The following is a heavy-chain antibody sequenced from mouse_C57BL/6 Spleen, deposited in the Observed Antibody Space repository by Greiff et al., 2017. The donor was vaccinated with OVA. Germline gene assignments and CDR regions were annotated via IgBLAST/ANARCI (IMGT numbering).Heavy chain of an antibody. CDR1: GYTFTSYW. Sequence: QVQLQQSGAELVKPGASVKMSCKASGYTFTSYWITWVKQRPGQGLEWIGDIYPGSGSTNYNEKFKSKATLTVDTSSSTAYMQLSSLTSEDSAVYYCARSNYGSSYFDYRGQGTTLTVSS. CDR2: IYPGSGST. D-gene: IGHD1-1*01. V-gene: IGHV1-55*01. CDR3: ARSNYGSSYFDY. J-gene: IGHJ2*01.